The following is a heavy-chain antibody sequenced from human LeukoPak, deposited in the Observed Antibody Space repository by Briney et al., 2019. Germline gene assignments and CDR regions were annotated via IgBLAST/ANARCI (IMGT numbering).Heavy chain of an antibody. CDR3: ARVLNGLYNWFDP. CDR2: IYPSGNT. V-gene: IGHV4-4*07. CDR1: GGSFSSYF. J-gene: IGHJ5*02. Sequence: YPSETLSLTCSVSGGSFSSYFWSWVRQPAGKGLEWIGRIYPSGNTNYNPSLKSRVTLSVDTSKTQFSLKLSSVTAADTAVYYCARVLNGLYNWFDPWGQGTLVTVSS. D-gene: IGHD2-8*01.